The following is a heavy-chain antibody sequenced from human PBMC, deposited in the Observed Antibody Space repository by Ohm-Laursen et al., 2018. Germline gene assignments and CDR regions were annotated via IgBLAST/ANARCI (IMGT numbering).Heavy chain of an antibody. Sequence: SLRLSCTASGFTFSSYAMSWVRQAPGKGLEWVSVIYSGGSTYYADSVKGRFTISRDNSKNTLYLQMNSLRAEDTAVYYCARVMYYDFWSGSWDGMDVWGQGTTVTVSS. CDR3: ARVMYYDFWSGSWDGMDV. CDR1: GFTFSSYA. V-gene: IGHV3-66*01. D-gene: IGHD3-3*01. CDR2: IYSGGST. J-gene: IGHJ6*02.